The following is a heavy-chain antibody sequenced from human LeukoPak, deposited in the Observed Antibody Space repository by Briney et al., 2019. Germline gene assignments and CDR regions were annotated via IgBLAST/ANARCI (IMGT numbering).Heavy chain of an antibody. CDR3: ARVMRSSAKPVDDY. Sequence: GASVKVSCKASGSTFTSYGISWVRQAPGQGLEWMGWISAYNGNTNYAQKLQGRVTMTTDTSTSTAYMELRSLRSDDTAVYYCARVMRSSAKPVDDYWGQGTLVTVSS. CDR2: ISAYNGNT. J-gene: IGHJ4*02. V-gene: IGHV1-18*01. CDR1: GSTFTSYG. D-gene: IGHD6-13*01.